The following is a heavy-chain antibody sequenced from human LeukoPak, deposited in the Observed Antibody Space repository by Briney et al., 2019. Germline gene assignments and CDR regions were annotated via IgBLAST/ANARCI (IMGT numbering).Heavy chain of an antibody. CDR2: ISYDGSNK. V-gene: IGHV3-30-3*01. CDR1: GFTFSSYA. D-gene: IGHD2-15*01. CDR3: AKDDGHCSGGSCYWGYGMDV. J-gene: IGHJ6*02. Sequence: GGSLRLSCAASGFTFSSYAMHWVRQAPGKGLEWVAVISYDGSNKYYADSVKGRFTIPRDNSKNTLYLQMNSLRAEDTAVYSCAKDDGHCSGGSCYWGYGMDVWGQGTTVTVSS.